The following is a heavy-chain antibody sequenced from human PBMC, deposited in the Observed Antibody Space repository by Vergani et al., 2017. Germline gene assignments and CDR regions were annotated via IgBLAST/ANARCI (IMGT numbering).Heavy chain of an antibody. Sequence: VQLVESGGGVVQPGRSLRLSCAASGFTFSSYGMHWVRQAPGKGLEWVSGISGSGVSAYYTDSVKGRFTISRDNSKNMLFLQMNNLRTEDTAIYYCAKQYFVSGNYPFDYWGQGTLVTVSS. J-gene: IGHJ4*02. CDR3: AKQYFVSGNYPFDY. V-gene: IGHV3-23*04. D-gene: IGHD3-10*01. CDR1: GFTFSSYG. CDR2: ISGSGVSA.